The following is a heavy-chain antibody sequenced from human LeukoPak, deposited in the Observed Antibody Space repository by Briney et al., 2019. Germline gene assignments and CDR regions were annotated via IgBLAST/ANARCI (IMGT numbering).Heavy chain of an antibody. CDR3: AKDLLYKGYCSGGSCYQAFDI. CDR2: ISYDGSNK. V-gene: IGHV3-30*18. J-gene: IGHJ3*02. Sequence: PGGSLRLSCAVSGFTFSSYGMHWVRQAPGKGLEWVAVISYDGSNKYYADSVKGRFTISRDNSKNTLYLQMNSLRAEDTAVHYCAKDLLYKGYCSGGSCYQAFDIWGQGTMVTVSS. D-gene: IGHD2-15*01. CDR1: GFTFSSYG.